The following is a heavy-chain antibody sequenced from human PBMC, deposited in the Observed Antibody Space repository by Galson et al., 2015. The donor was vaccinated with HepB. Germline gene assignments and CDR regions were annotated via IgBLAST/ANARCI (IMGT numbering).Heavy chain of an antibody. CDR2: IIPIFGTA. D-gene: IGHD6-19*01. J-gene: IGHJ4*02. CDR1: GGTFSTSA. CDR3: ARVHSSGWFFFDY. Sequence: SVKVSCKASGGTFSTSAISWVRQAPGEGLEWMGGIIPIFGTANYAQKFQGRVTITADDSTSTVYMELSSLRSEDTAVYYCARVHSSGWFFFDYWGQGTLVTVSS. V-gene: IGHV1-69*13.